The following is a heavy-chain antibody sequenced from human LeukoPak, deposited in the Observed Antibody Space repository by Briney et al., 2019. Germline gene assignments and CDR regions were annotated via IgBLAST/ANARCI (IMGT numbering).Heavy chain of an antibody. CDR1: GGSITTTNW. CDR3: TRESGAFSPFGF. D-gene: IGHD1-26*01. V-gene: IGHV4/OR15-8*02. Sequence: SETLSLTCAVSGGSITTTNWWSLVRQPPGKGLEWIGEVHLNGAPNYSPSLESRFSMSIDKSNNHLSLEVTSVTAADTAMYYCTRESGAFSPFGFWGQGTLVTVSS. J-gene: IGHJ4*02. CDR2: VHLNGAP.